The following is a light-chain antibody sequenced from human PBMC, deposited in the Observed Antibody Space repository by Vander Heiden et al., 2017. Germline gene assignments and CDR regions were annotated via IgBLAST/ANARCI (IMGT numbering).Light chain of an antibody. CDR2: RNN. CDR1: SSNIGSNY. V-gene: IGLV1-47*01. CDR3: AAWDDSLSGQV. Sequence: QSVLTQPPSASGTPGHRVTISCSGSSSNIGSNYVYWYQQLPGTAPKLLIYRNNQRPSGVPDRFSGSKSGTSASLAISGLRSEDEADYYCAAWDDSLSGQVFGGGTKL. J-gene: IGLJ3*02.